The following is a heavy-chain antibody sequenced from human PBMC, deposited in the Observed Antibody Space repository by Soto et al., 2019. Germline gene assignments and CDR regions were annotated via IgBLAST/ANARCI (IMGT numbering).Heavy chain of an antibody. Sequence: GGSLRLSCAASGFTFSSYGMHWVRQAPGKGLAWVAVISYDGSNKYYADSVKGRFTISRDNSKNTLYLQMNSLRAEDTAVYYCAKDQEQQLFSFGYYYGMDVWGQGTTVTVSS. CDR3: AKDQEQQLFSFGYYYGMDV. CDR2: ISYDGSNK. CDR1: GFTFSSYG. J-gene: IGHJ6*02. V-gene: IGHV3-30*18. D-gene: IGHD6-13*01.